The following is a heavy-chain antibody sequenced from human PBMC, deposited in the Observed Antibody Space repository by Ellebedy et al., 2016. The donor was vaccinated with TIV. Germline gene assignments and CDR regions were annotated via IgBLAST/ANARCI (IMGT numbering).Heavy chain of an antibody. J-gene: IGHJ4*02. CDR3: ARGEGWIDN. CDR1: GFTFSNYW. D-gene: IGHD5-24*01. CDR2: IKYDGSSI. Sequence: GGSLRLXXAASGFTFSNYWMHWVRQAPGKGLVWVSRIKYDGSSIDYADSVKGRFTISRDNAKNTLFLQMSSLRAEDTAVYFCARGEGWIDNWGQGTLVTVSS. V-gene: IGHV3-74*01.